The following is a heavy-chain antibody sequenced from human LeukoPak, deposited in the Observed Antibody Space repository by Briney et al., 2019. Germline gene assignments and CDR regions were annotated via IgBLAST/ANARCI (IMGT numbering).Heavy chain of an antibody. CDR2: IYYSGST. Sequence: SETLSLTCTVSGGSITSYYWSWIRQPPGKGLEWIGYIYYSGSTNYNPSLKSRVTISVDTSKNQFSLMLSSVTAADTAVYYCARWSVYTYGYFDYWGQGTLVTVSS. CDR1: GGSITSYY. CDR3: ARWSVYTYGYFDY. J-gene: IGHJ4*02. V-gene: IGHV4-59*01. D-gene: IGHD5-18*01.